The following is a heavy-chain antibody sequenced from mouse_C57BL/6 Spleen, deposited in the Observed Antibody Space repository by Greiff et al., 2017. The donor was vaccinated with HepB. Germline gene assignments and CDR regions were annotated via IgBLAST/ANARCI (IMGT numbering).Heavy chain of an antibody. V-gene: IGHV1-72*01. Sequence: QVQLQQPGAELVKPGASVKLSCKASGYTFTSYWMHWVKQRPGRGLEWIGRIDPNSGGTKFNEKFKSKATLTVDKPSSTAYMQLSSLTSEDSAVYYCAREGITTVVEWYFDVWGTGTTVTVSS. CDR3: AREGITTVVEWYFDV. D-gene: IGHD1-1*01. CDR1: GYTFTSYW. J-gene: IGHJ1*03. CDR2: IDPNSGGT.